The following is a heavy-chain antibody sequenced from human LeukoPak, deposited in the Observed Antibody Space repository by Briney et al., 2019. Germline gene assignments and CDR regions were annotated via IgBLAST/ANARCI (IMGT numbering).Heavy chain of an antibody. D-gene: IGHD5-12*01. CDR3: ARDQLAYSGYDTLFDY. CDR1: GFTFSSSA. Sequence: GGSLRLSCAASGFTFSSSAMSWVRQAPGKGLEWVSAISNNGGYTYYADSVQGRFTISRDNSKNTLYLQLNSLRPEDTAVYYCARDQLAYSGYDTLFDYWGQGTLVTVSS. V-gene: IGHV3-23*01. J-gene: IGHJ4*02. CDR2: ISNNGGYT.